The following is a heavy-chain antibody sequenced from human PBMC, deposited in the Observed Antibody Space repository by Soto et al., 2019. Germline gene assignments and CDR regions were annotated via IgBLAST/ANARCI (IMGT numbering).Heavy chain of an antibody. CDR3: AHAGDYDLLTFDH. V-gene: IGHV2-5*02. Sequence: QITLKESGPTLVRPAQTLTLTCAFSGFSLTTYDMGVAWIRQPPGKALEWLALIYWDDDKRYSPSLKDRLAISKDTSRNQVVLTITNMDPGDTATYVCAHAGDYDLLTFDHWGPGTLVTVSS. J-gene: IGHJ4*02. CDR2: IYWDDDK. D-gene: IGHD4-17*01. CDR1: GFSLTTYDMG.